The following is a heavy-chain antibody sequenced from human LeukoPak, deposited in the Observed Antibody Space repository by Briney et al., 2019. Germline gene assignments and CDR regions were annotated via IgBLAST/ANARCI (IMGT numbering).Heavy chain of an antibody. CDR2: IYHSGST. CDR1: GGSISSSNW. D-gene: IGHD6-13*01. J-gene: IGHJ4*02. CDR3: ARDLPGIAAAGTQY. V-gene: IGHV4-4*02. Sequence: PSGTLSLTCAVSGGSISSSNWWSWVRQPPGKGLEWIGEIYHSGSTNYNPSLKSRVTISVDKSKNQFSLKLSSVTAADTAVYYCARDLPGIAAAGTQYWGQGTLVTVSS.